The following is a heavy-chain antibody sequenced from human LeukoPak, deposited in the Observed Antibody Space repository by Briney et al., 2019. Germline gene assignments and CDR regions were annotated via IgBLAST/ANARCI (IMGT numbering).Heavy chain of an antibody. Sequence: ASVKVSCKPSGYTFTDYYIHWVRQAPGQGPEWMGWINPNSGGSNSAQKFQGRVTMTWDTSISTAYMELSSLTSDDTAVYYCTRPGYCTDTSCEGLGYWGQGTLVTVSS. CDR2: INPNSGGS. D-gene: IGHD2-8*02. CDR3: TRPGYCTDTSCEGLGY. V-gene: IGHV1-2*02. J-gene: IGHJ4*02. CDR1: GYTFTDYY.